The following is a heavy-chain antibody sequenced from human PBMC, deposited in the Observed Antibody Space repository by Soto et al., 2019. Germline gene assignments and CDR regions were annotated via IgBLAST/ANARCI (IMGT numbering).Heavy chain of an antibody. CDR2: IIPIFGTA. V-gene: IGHV1-69*13. CDR1: GGTFSSYA. Sequence: SVKVSCKASGGTFSSYAISWVRQAPGQGLEWMGGIIPIFGTANYAQKFQGRVTITADESTSTAYMELSSLRSEDTAVYYCAHLPDPYYYDSSGYYHSWGQGTLVTVSS. J-gene: IGHJ4*02. CDR3: AHLPDPYYYDSSGYYHS. D-gene: IGHD3-22*01.